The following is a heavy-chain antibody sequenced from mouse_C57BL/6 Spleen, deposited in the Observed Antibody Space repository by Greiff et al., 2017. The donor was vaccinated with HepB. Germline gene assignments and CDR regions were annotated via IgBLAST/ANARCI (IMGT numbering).Heavy chain of an antibody. CDR2: IYPRSGNT. CDR3: ATAQSLAY. D-gene: IGHD3-2*02. V-gene: IGHV1-81*01. J-gene: IGHJ3*01. CDR1: GYTFTSYG. Sequence: QVQLQQSGAELARPGASVKLSCKASGYTFTSYGISWVKQRTGQGLEWIGEIYPRSGNTYYNEKFKGKATLTADKSSSTAYMGLRSLTSEDSAVYFCATAQSLAYWGQGTLVTVSA.